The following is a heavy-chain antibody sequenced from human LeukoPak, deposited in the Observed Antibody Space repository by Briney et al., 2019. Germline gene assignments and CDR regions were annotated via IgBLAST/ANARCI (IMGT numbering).Heavy chain of an antibody. CDR2: INHSGST. D-gene: IGHD6-13*01. CDR3: ARGIAAAGTDY. Sequence: PSETLSLTCAVYGGSFSGYYWSWIRQPPGKGLEWIGEINHSGSTNYNPSLKSRVTMSVDTSKNQFSLKLSSVTAADTAVYYCARGIAAAGTDYWGQGTLVTVSS. CDR1: GGSFSGYY. J-gene: IGHJ4*02. V-gene: IGHV4-34*01.